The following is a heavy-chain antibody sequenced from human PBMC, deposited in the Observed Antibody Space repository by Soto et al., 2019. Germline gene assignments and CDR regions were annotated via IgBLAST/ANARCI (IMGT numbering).Heavy chain of an antibody. V-gene: IGHV4-59*01. CDR3: ARVGYCSSTPCWPIGYFED. D-gene: IGHD2-2*01. J-gene: IGHJ4*02. Sequence: QLQLQESGPGLVKPSETLSLTCTVSGDSISSFYWTWIRQPPGKGLEWVGYIFSSGSTNYNPSLKSRVTISVDTSGNQFKLKLTSVTAADTAVYYCARVGYCSSTPCWPIGYFEDWGQGTLVTVSS. CDR2: IFSSGST. CDR1: GDSISSFY.